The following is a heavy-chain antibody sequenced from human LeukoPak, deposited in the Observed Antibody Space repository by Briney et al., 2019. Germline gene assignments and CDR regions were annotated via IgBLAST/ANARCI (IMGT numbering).Heavy chain of an antibody. CDR2: ISSDSSYI. D-gene: IGHD4-17*01. CDR3: ARIRDFGASYHYFYMDV. V-gene: IGHV3-21*01. Sequence: GGSLRLSCAASGFTFSSYAMSWVRLAPGKGLEWVSAISSDSSYIYYADSVRGRFTISRDNAKNSLYLQMNGLRAEDTAVYYCARIRDFGASYHYFYMDVWGKGTTVTVSS. CDR1: GFTFSSYA. J-gene: IGHJ6*03.